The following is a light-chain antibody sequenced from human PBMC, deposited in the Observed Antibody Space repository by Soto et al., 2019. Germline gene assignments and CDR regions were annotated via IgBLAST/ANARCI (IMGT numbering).Light chain of an antibody. CDR2: YNN. V-gene: IGLV1-40*01. Sequence: QTVVTQPPSVSGAPGQRVTISCTGSSSNIGAGYDVHWYQQLPGTAPKLLIYYNNNRPSGVPDRFSGSKSGTSASLAITGLQAEDEADYYCQSYDSSLSGSVFGGGTKLTVL. CDR3: QSYDSSLSGSV. J-gene: IGLJ2*01. CDR1: SSNIGAGYD.